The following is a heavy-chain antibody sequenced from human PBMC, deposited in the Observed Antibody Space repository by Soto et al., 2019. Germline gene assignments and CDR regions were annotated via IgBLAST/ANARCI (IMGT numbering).Heavy chain of an antibody. CDR3: ARNRDYYGSGSWEYRMAV. V-gene: IGHV1-2*04. CDR1: GYTFTGCY. D-gene: IGHD3-10*01. J-gene: IGHJ6*02. CDR2: INPNSGGT. Sequence: ASVKVSCKASGYTFTGCYMHWVRQAPGQGLEWMGWINPNSGGTNYAQKFQGWVTMTRDTSISTAYMELSRLRSDDTAVYYCARNRDYYGSGSWEYRMAVWCQGATVTLSS.